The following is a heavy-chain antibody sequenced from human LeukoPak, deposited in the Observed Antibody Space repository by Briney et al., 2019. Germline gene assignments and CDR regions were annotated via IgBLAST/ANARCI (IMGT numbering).Heavy chain of an antibody. D-gene: IGHD2-2*02. Sequence: PSETLSLTCTVSGYSISSGYYWGWIRQPPGKGLEWMGIIYHSGSTYYNPSLKIRVTISVDTSKHQFSLKLSSVTAADTAVYYCAMGVIVVVPAAIKDDYWGQGTLVTVSS. J-gene: IGHJ4*02. V-gene: IGHV4-38-2*02. CDR2: IYHSGST. CDR1: GYSISSGYY. CDR3: AMGVIVVVPAAIKDDY.